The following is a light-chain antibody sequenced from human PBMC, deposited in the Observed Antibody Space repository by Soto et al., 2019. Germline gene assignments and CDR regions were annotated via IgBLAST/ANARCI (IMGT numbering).Light chain of an antibody. CDR2: DVS. Sequence: QSALTQPASVSGSPXXXXTISCXXXXXDIGGYNYVSWYQQHPGKAPKLMIYDVSNRPSGVSNRFSGSKSGNTASLTISGLQAEDEADYYCSSYTSSSTLYVVFGGGTKLTVL. CDR3: SSYTSSSTLYVV. V-gene: IGLV2-14*01. J-gene: IGLJ2*01. CDR1: XXDIGGYNY.